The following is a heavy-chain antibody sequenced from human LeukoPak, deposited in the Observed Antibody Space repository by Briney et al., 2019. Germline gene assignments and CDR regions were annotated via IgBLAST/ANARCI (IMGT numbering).Heavy chain of an antibody. D-gene: IGHD6-13*01. V-gene: IGHV4-39*07. CDR2: IYYSGST. CDR3: ARVSQWEAAAGNWFDP. Sequence: KSSETLSLTCTVSSPSISSSSYYWGWIRQPPGRGLQWIASIYYSGSTYYNPSLKSRVTISVDTSKNQFSLKLSSVTAADTAVYYCARVSQWEAAAGNWFDPWGQGTLVTVSS. CDR1: SPSISSSSYY. J-gene: IGHJ5*02.